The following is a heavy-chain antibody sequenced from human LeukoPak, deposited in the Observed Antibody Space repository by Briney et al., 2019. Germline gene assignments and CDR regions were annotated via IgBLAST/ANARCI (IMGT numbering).Heavy chain of an antibody. CDR3: ARLHIVVVPAAIDY. V-gene: IGHV4-38-2*01. J-gene: IGHJ4*02. CDR1: GYSISSGYY. CDR2: IYHSGST. Sequence: PSETLSLTCAVSGYSISSGYYWGWIRQPPGTGLEWIGSIYHSGSTYYNPSLKSRVTISVDTSKNQFSLKLSSVTAADTAVYYCARLHIVVVPAAIDYWGQGTLVTVSS. D-gene: IGHD2-2*01.